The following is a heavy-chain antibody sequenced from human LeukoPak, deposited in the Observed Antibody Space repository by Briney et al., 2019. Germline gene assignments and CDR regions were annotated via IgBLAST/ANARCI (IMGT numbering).Heavy chain of an antibody. CDR1: GFTLSRYW. D-gene: IGHD6-13*01. J-gene: IGHJ5*02. CDR3: AGISGWSYNWFDP. Sequence: GGSLRLSCAASGFTLSRYWMSWVRQAPGEGPEWVANIKQDESEKDYADSVRGRFTISRDNAKNSLYLQMNSLRAEDTAVYYCAGISGWSYNWFDPWGQGTLVTVSS. CDR2: IKQDESEK. V-gene: IGHV3-7*01.